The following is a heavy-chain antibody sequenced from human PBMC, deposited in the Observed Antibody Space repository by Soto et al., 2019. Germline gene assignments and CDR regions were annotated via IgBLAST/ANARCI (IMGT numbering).Heavy chain of an antibody. V-gene: IGHV1-69*13. Sequence: ASVKVSSKASGGTFSSYAISWVRQSPGQGLEWIGGIIPIFGTANYAEKFQGRVTITADESASTAYMELSSLRSEDTAVYYCARTSGVAVADNFDYWGQGTLVTVSS. CDR1: GGTFSSYA. D-gene: IGHD6-19*01. J-gene: IGHJ4*02. CDR2: IIPIFGTA. CDR3: ARTSGVAVADNFDY.